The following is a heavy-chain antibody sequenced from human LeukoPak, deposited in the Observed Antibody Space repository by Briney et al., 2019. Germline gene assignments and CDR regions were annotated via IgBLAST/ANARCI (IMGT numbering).Heavy chain of an antibody. D-gene: IGHD3-3*01. Sequence: SETLSLTCTVSGGSISSYYWSWIRQPAGKGLEWIGRIYTSGSTNYNPSLKSRVTMSVDTSKNQFSLKLSSVTAADTAVYYCARNKDDFWSGSIWFDPWGQGTLVTVSS. V-gene: IGHV4-4*07. CDR1: GGSISSYY. J-gene: IGHJ5*02. CDR3: ARNKDDFWSGSIWFDP. CDR2: IYTSGST.